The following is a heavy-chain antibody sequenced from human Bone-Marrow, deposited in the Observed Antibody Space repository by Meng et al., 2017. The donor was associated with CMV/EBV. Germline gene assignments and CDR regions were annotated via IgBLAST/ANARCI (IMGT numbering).Heavy chain of an antibody. CDR1: GYNFASYW. V-gene: IGHV5-51*01. CDR3: ARQAGYNLGFDY. J-gene: IGHJ4*02. D-gene: IGHD5-24*01. Sequence: KVSCKGSGYNFASYWFGWVRQMPGKGLEWMGFIWPGDSDTRYSPSFQGQVTISADKSISTAYLQWGSLKASGTAMYYCARQAGYNLGFDYWGQGTLVTVSS. CDR2: IWPGDSDT.